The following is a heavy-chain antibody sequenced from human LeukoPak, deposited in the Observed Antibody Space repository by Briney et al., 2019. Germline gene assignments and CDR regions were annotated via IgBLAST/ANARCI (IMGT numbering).Heavy chain of an antibody. D-gene: IGHD1-26*01. CDR1: GGSVSSSSYY. Sequence: LETLSLTCSVSGGSVSSSSYYWGWIRQPPGKGLEWIGSIYYSGSTYYNPSLKSRVTISVDTSKNLFSLKLSSVTAADTAIYYCARVGYYYFYGMDVWGQGTTVTVSS. CDR3: ARVGYYYFYGMDV. CDR2: IYYSGST. V-gene: IGHV4-39*01. J-gene: IGHJ6*02.